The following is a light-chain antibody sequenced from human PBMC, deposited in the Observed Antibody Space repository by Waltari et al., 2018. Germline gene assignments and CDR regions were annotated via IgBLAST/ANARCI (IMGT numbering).Light chain of an antibody. V-gene: IGKV1-5*03. Sequence: DIQMTQSPSTLSASVGHRVTITCRASQSISSWLAWYQQKPGKAPKLLIYKASSLESGVPSRFSGSGSGTEFTLTISSLQPDDFATYYCQQYNSYSRGYTFGQGTKLEIK. CDR3: QQYNSYSRGYT. CDR2: KAS. CDR1: QSISSW. J-gene: IGKJ2*01.